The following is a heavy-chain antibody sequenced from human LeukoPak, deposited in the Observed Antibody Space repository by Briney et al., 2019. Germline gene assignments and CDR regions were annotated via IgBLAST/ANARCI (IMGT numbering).Heavy chain of an antibody. J-gene: IGHJ2*01. Sequence: PSETLSLTCTVSGGSISSGDYYWSCIRQPPGKGLEWIGYIYYSGSTYYNPSLKSRVTISVDTSKNQFSLKLSSVTAADTAVYYCARALVDYGDFDFDLWGRGTMVTVSS. V-gene: IGHV4-30-4*01. D-gene: IGHD4-17*01. CDR2: IYYSGST. CDR1: GGSISSGDYY. CDR3: ARALVDYGDFDFDL.